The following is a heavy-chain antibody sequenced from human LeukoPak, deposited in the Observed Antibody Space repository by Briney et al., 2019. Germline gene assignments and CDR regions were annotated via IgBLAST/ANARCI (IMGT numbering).Heavy chain of an antibody. CDR3: ARGGEWLVLAPFDY. CDR2: IYYSGST. V-gene: IGHV4-59*01. J-gene: IGHJ4*02. D-gene: IGHD6-19*01. CDR1: GGSISSYY. Sequence: KPSETLSLTCTVSGGSISSYYWSWIRQPPGKGLEWIGYIYYSGSTNYNPSLKSRVTISVDTSKNQFSLKLSSVTVADTAVYYCARGGEWLVLAPFDYWGQGTLVTVSS.